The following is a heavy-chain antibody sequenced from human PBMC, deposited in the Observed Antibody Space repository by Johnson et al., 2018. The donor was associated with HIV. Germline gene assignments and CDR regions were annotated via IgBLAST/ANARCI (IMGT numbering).Heavy chain of an antibody. CDR3: ASGVTARAPLLI. Sequence: VQLVESGGGLVKPGGSLRLSCAASGFTFIDYGMHWARQAPGKGLDWLTFIPYNGRNTFYADSVKGRFKISRDNSKNTLFLHMSDLRPEDTAVYYCASGVTARAPLLIWGQGTMVTVSS. V-gene: IGHV3-30*02. D-gene: IGHD6-6*01. CDR1: GFTFIDYG. J-gene: IGHJ3*02. CDR2: IPYNGRNT.